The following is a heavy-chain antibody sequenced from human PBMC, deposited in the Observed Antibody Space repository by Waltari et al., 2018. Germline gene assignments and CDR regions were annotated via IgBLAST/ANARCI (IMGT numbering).Heavy chain of an antibody. Sequence: EVQLVESGGGLVQPGGSLRLSCAASGFTFSSYRMHWVRQAPGKGLVWVSLINSDGSRTSYADSVKGRFTISRDNAKNTLYLQMNSLRAEDTAVYYCASYMTTVPRRAFDIWGQGTMVTVSS. CDR3: ASYMTTVPRRAFDI. CDR1: GFTFSSYR. D-gene: IGHD4-17*01. CDR2: INSDGSRT. J-gene: IGHJ3*02. V-gene: IGHV3-74*01.